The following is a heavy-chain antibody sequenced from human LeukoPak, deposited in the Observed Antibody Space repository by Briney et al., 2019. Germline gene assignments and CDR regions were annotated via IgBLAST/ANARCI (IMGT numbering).Heavy chain of an antibody. V-gene: IGHV1-8*01. CDR2: MTPNSGDT. J-gene: IGHJ5*02. D-gene: IGHD3-9*01. CDR1: GYTFTTYD. CDR3: ARSLSRYFDWLLSRWFDP. Sequence: ASVKVSCKASGYTFTTYDINWVRRAPGQGLEWMGWMTPNSGDTGYAQNFQGRVTMTRNTSISTAYMELRSLRSDDTAVYYCARSLSRYFDWLLSRWFDPWGQGTLVTVSS.